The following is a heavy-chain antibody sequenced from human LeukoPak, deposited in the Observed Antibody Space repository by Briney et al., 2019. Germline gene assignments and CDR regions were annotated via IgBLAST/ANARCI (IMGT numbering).Heavy chain of an antibody. J-gene: IGHJ4*01. CDR1: GFTFSTYW. D-gene: IGHD4-23*01. CDR2: IYSGGST. V-gene: IGHV3-53*01. CDR3: ARDYGGKLDY. Sequence: GGSLRLSCAASGFTFSTYWMSWVRQAPGKGLEWVSVIYSGGSTYYADSVKGRFTISRDNSKNTLYLQMNSLRAEDTAVYYCARDYGGKLDYWGHGTLVTVSS.